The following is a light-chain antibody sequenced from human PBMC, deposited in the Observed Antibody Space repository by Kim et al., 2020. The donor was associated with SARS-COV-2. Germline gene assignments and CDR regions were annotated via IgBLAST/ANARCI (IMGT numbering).Light chain of an antibody. Sequence: SPGERATVSCRTSQRVRSNLAWDQQKPGQAPRLLIYGASTRATGIPARCSSSGSGTEFTLTISSLQSEDFAVYYCQQYNNWPQAFGQGTKVDIK. CDR3: QQYNNWPQA. CDR2: GAS. CDR1: QRVRSN. J-gene: IGKJ1*01. V-gene: IGKV3-15*01.